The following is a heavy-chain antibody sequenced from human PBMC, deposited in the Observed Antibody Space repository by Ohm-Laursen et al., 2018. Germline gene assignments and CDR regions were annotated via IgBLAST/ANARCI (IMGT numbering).Heavy chain of an antibody. D-gene: IGHD4-11*01. V-gene: IGHV3-7*01. CDR3: ARDRGTITTIWFDP. CDR1: GFTFRSYE. J-gene: IGHJ5*02. Sequence: SLRLSCTASGFTFRSYEMNWVRQAPGKGPEWVANIKQDGSEKYYVDSVKGRFTISRDNAKNSLYLQMNSLRAEDTAVYYCARDRGTITTIWFDPWGQGTLVTVSS. CDR2: IKQDGSEK.